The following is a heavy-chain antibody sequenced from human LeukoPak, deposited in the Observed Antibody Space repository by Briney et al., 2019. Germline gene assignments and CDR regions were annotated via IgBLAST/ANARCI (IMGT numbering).Heavy chain of an antibody. J-gene: IGHJ4*02. CDR3: ARDRYYYDSSGYYYSHSTTDY. D-gene: IGHD3-22*01. V-gene: IGHV3-33*08. CDR1: GFTFSTYA. Sequence: GGSLRLSCAASGFTFSTYAMHWVRQAPGKGLEWVAVIWYDGSNKYYADSVKGRFTISRDNSKNTPYLQMNSLRAEDTAVYYCARDRYYYDSSGYYYSHSTTDYWGQGTLVTVSS. CDR2: IWYDGSNK.